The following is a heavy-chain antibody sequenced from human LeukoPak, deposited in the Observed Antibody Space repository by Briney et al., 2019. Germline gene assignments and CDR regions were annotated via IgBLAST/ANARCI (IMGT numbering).Heavy chain of an antibody. D-gene: IGHD3-22*01. J-gene: IGHJ3*02. CDR2: IYYSGST. V-gene: IGHV4-39*07. CDR3: ARDVRYYDSSGYYHDAFDI. CDR1: GGSISSSSYY. Sequence: SETLSLTCTVSGGSISSSSYYWGWIRRPPGKGLEWIGSIYYSGSTYYNPSLKSRVTISVDTSKNQFSLKLSSVTAADTAVYYCARDVRYYDSSGYYHDAFDIWGQGTMVTVSS.